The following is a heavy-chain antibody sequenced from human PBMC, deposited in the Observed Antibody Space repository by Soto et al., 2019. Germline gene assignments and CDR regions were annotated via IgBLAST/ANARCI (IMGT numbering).Heavy chain of an antibody. CDR1: VFTFSTYT. Sequence: LSCARSVFTFSTYTLTWVRQAPGKGLEWVSSVGGSGDGTYYADSVKGRFTISRDNSKNTLYLQMNSLRSEDTAIYYCARGGSGYTWFNEFWGQGTLVTVSS. V-gene: IGHV3-23*01. CDR3: ARGGSGYTWFNEF. CDR2: VGGSGDGT. D-gene: IGHD3-22*01. J-gene: IGHJ4*02.